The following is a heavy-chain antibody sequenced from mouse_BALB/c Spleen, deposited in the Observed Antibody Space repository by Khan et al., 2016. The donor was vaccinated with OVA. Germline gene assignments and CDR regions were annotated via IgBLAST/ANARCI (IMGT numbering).Heavy chain of an antibody. CDR1: GYSITSDYA. CDR2: ISYSGRT. D-gene: IGHD2-13*01. J-gene: IGHJ3*01. V-gene: IGHV3-2*02. CDR3: VRRPAY. Sequence: EVQLQESGPGLVKPSLSLSLTCTVTGYSITSDYAWNWIRQFPGHKLEWMGYISYSGRTSYTPSLKSRISITRDTSKNQFFLQLNSVTTEDTATXFWVRRPAYWGQGTLATVSA.